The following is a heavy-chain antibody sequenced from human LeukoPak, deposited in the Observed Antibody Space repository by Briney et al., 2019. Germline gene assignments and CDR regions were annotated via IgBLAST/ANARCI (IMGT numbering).Heavy chain of an antibody. CDR3: ARDDDYDSSGYYSR. CDR2: ISSSSSYI. Sequence: GGSLRLSCAASGFTFSSYSMNWVRQAPGKGLEWVSSISSSSSYIYYADSVKGRFTISRHNSKNTLYLQMNSLRAEDTAVYYCARDDDYDSSGYYSRWGQGTLVTVSS. V-gene: IGHV3-21*04. J-gene: IGHJ4*02. CDR1: GFTFSSYS. D-gene: IGHD3-22*01.